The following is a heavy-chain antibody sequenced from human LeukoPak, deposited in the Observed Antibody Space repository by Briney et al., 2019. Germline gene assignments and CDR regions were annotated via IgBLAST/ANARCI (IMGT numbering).Heavy chain of an antibody. Sequence: PSETLSLTCTVSGGSIRSSYYYWGWIRQPPGKGLEWIGSIYDSGSTYYNPSLKSRVTISVDTSKNQFSLKLSSVTAADTAVYYCARAFPLDTDPPSYYFDYWGQGTLVTVSS. CDR1: GGSIRSSYYY. CDR2: IYDSGST. CDR3: ARAFPLDTDPPSYYFDY. V-gene: IGHV4-39*07. J-gene: IGHJ4*02. D-gene: IGHD2-2*01.